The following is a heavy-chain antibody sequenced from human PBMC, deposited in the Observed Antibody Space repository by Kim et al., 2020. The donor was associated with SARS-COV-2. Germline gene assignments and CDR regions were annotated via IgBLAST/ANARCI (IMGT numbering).Heavy chain of an antibody. J-gene: IGHJ5*02. CDR3: ARDGLRIAARRRWFDP. D-gene: IGHD6-6*01. CDR2: INTNTGNP. V-gene: IGHV7-4-1*02. Sequence: ASVKVSCKASGYTFTSYAMNWVRQAPGQGLEWMGWINTNTGNPTYAQGFTGRFVFSLDTSVSTAYLQISSLKAEDTAVYYCARDGLRIAARRRWFDPWGQGTLVTVSS. CDR1: GYTFTSYA.